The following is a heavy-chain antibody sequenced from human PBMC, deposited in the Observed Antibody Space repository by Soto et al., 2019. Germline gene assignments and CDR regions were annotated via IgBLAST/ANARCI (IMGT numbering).Heavy chain of an antibody. V-gene: IGHV3-23*01. D-gene: IGHD3-9*01. CDR1: GFTFSSYA. Sequence: GGSLRLSCAASGFTFSSYAMTWVRQGPGKGLEWVSGISGGGEGTYYADSVKGRFTISRDNSENTLDLQMNSLRAEDTAVYYCAKGVYYDISTVGYYIDYWGQGTLVTVS. J-gene: IGHJ4*02. CDR3: AKGVYYDISTVGYYIDY. CDR2: ISGGGEGT.